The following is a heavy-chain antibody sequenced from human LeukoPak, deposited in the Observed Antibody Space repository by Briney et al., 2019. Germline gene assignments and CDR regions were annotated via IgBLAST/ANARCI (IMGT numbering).Heavy chain of an antibody. CDR1: GGSISSSSYY. Sequence: SETLSLTCIVSGGSISSSSYYWGWIRQPPGKGLEWIGSIYYSGSTYYNPSLKSRVTISVDTSKNQFSLKLSSVTAADTAVYYCARGPSGGLYGDSIFDYWGQGTLVTVSS. D-gene: IGHD4-17*01. CDR3: ARGPSGGLYGDSIFDY. V-gene: IGHV4-39*07. CDR2: IYYSGST. J-gene: IGHJ4*02.